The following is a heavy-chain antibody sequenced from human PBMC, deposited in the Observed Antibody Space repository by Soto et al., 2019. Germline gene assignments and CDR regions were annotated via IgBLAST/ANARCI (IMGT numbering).Heavy chain of an antibody. D-gene: IGHD3-22*01. CDR3: TRDPPSGYYDSSGYYKYYYYYGMDV. CDR1: GFTFGDYA. V-gene: IGHV3-49*03. CDR2: IRSKAYGGTT. J-gene: IGHJ6*02. Sequence: GGSLRLSCTASGFTFGDYAMSWFRQAPGKGLEWVGFIRSKAYGGTTEYAASVKGRFTISRDDSKSIAYLQMNSLKTEDTAVYYCTRDPPSGYYDSSGYYKYYYYYGMDVWGQGTTVTVSS.